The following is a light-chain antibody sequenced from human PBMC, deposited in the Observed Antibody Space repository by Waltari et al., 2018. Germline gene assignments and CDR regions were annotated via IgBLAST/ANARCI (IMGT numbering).Light chain of an antibody. CDR3: CSYAGTTNIVV. CDR1: SSDVGSYKL. V-gene: IGLV2-23*01. CDR2: EDN. Sequence: QSALTQPASVSGSPGQSITISCTGTSSDVGSYKLVSWYQQYSGKAPKLIIYEDNKRPSVGSNRFAGAKSGNTASLTISGLQAEDEADYHCCSYAGTTNIVVFGGGTKLTVL. J-gene: IGLJ2*01.